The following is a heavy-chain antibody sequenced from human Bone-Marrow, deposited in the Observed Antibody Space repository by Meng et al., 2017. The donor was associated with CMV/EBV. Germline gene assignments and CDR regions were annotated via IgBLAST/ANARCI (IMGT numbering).Heavy chain of an antibody. V-gene: IGHV3-21*01. CDR2: ISADSSYI. D-gene: IGHD1/OR15-1a*01. J-gene: IGHJ4*02. CDR3: ASSLATTTFFDF. CDR1: GLSFTSYS. Sequence: SCAASGLSFTSYSMNWVRQAPGKGLEWVSSISADSSYIYYADSLKGRFTISRDNAKNSVSLQMNSLRDEDTAVYYCASSLATTTFFDFWGQGTLVTVSS.